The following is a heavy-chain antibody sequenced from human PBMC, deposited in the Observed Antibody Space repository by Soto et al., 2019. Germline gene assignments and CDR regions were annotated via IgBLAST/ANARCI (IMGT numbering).Heavy chain of an antibody. J-gene: IGHJ4*02. D-gene: IGHD3-16*02. CDR1: GFTFSSYG. CDR2: IWYDGSNK. Sequence: GGSLRLSCAASGFTFSSYGMHWVRQAPGKGLEWVAVIWYDGSNKYYADSVKGRFTISRDNSKNTLYLQMNSLRAEDTAVYYCARSGLPFGGVIGNFDYWGQGTLVTVSS. CDR3: ARSGLPFGGVIGNFDY. V-gene: IGHV3-33*01.